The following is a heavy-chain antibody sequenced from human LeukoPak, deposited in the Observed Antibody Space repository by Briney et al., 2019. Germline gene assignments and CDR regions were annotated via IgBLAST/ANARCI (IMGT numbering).Heavy chain of an antibody. D-gene: IGHD6-19*01. CDR1: GFHFSSYA. Sequence: GGSLRLSCSASGFHFSSYAMIWVRPAPGEGLEWGSTIRDSGSSTYYTDSVKGRFTFSRDNSKIPLHHQMYSLRADDTAVYYCTKDHGFYSSGWHPLFDHWGQGTLVTVTP. J-gene: IGHJ4*02. V-gene: IGHV3-23*01. CDR2: IRDSGSST. CDR3: TKDHGFYSSGWHPLFDH.